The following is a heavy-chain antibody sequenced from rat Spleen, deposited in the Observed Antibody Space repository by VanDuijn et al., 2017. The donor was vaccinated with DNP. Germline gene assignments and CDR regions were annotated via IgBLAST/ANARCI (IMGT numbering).Heavy chain of an antibody. V-gene: IGHV5-58*01. CDR1: GFTFSAYW. Sequence: EVQLVETGGGLVQPGRSLRLSCVASGFTFSAYWMFWVRQAPGKGLEWVASINTVGGSTYYPDSVKGRFTISRDNAKNTLYLQMNSLRSDDMATYDCVRWSSGHFDYWGQGVMVPVSS. J-gene: IGHJ2*01. D-gene: IGHD4-3*01. CDR2: INTVGGST. CDR3: VRWSSGHFDY.